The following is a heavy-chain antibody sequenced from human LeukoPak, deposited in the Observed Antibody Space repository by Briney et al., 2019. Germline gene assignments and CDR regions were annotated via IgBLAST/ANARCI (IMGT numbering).Heavy chain of an antibody. CDR3: ASLALGLDGYNDAFDI. Sequence: GGSPRLAWAAYGFTFSSYGMEWVRQAAGEGREWVSYISSRSSKIYYGDSVKGRFTICRDNAKNSLCMQMNSLRDVDTAVYYCASLALGLDGYNDAFDIWGQGTMVTVSS. CDR1: GFTFSSYG. J-gene: IGHJ3*02. CDR2: ISSRSSKI. D-gene: IGHD5-12*01. V-gene: IGHV3-48*02.